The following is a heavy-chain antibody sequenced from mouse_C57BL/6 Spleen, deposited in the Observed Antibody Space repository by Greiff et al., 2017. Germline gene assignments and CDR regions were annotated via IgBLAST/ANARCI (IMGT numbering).Heavy chain of an antibody. D-gene: IGHD2-3*01. Sequence: QVQLKQSGAELASPGASVKLSCKASGSTFPSSVINWVKQRPGQGLEWIGWFYPGMGNPNYNEKFKGKATLTADKSSSTAYMELGSLTSEDSAVYFCARSGSYGYYDIYFAYWGQGTTVTVSS. J-gene: IGHJ2*01. CDR3: ARSGSYGYYDIYFAY. CDR2: FYPGMGNP. V-gene: IGHV1-81*01. CDR1: GSTFPSSV.